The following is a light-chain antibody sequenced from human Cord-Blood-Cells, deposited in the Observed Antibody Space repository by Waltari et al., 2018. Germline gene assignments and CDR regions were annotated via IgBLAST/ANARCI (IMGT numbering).Light chain of an antibody. CDR3: CSYAGSYTFV. Sequence: QAALTQPRSVSGSPGQSVTISCTGTSSAVGGYNYVSWYQQHPGKATKLMIYDVSKRPSGVPDRFSGSKSGNTASLTISGLQAEDDADYYCCSYAGSYTFVFGGGTKLTVL. V-gene: IGLV2-11*01. CDR1: SSAVGGYNY. CDR2: DVS. J-gene: IGLJ3*02.